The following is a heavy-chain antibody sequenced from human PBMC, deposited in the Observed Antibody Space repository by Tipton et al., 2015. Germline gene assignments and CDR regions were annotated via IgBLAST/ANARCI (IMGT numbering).Heavy chain of an antibody. D-gene: IGHD4-17*01. J-gene: IGHJ6*02. Sequence: VQSGGSLRLSCVASGFTFDRYEMDWVRQAPGKGLEWISYISSSGHITYYADSVKGRFTISRDNSKDTLYLQMNSLRADDTALYYCARGGLGDYGRFGLDVWGQGTTVTVSS. CDR1: GFTFDRYE. CDR3: ARGGLGDYGRFGLDV. CDR2: ISSSGHIT. V-gene: IGHV3-48*03.